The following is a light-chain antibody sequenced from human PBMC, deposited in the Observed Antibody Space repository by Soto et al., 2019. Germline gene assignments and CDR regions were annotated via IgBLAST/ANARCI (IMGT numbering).Light chain of an antibody. Sequence: DIQMTQSPYTLSASVGDTVTITCRASQSIKNWLAWYQQKPGQAPKLLIYKASTLEVGVPSRFSGSGSGTDFTLTISGLQPDDFATYYCQQYDTYIYAFGQGTKVEI. CDR2: KAS. V-gene: IGKV1-5*03. J-gene: IGKJ2*01. CDR3: QQYDTYIYA. CDR1: QSIKNW.